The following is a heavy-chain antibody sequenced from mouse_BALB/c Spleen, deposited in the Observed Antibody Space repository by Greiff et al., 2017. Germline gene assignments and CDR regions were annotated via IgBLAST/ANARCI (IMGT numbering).Heavy chain of an antibody. V-gene: IGHV5-17*02. D-gene: IGHD4-1*01. CDR3: ARELGWAMDY. CDR2: ISSGSSTI. Sequence: EVHLVESGGGLVQPGGSRKLSCAASGFTFSSFGMHWVRQAPEKGLEWVAYISSGSSTIYYADTVKGRFTISRDNPKNTLFLQMTSLRSEDTAMYYCARELGWAMDYWGQGTSVTVSS. J-gene: IGHJ4*01. CDR1: GFTFSSFG.